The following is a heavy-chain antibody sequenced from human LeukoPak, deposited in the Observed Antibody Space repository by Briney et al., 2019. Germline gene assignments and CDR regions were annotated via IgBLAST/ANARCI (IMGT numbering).Heavy chain of an antibody. CDR3: ARENPYDFWSGYYWMAFDY. Sequence: PSQTLSLTCTVSGGSISSGGYYWSWIRQPPGKGLEWIGYIYYSGSTYYNPSLESRVTISVDTSKNQFSLKLSSVTAADTAVYYCARENPYDFWSGYYWMAFDYWGQGTLVTVSS. CDR1: GGSISSGGYY. D-gene: IGHD3-3*01. V-gene: IGHV4-30-2*03. J-gene: IGHJ4*02. CDR2: IYYSGST.